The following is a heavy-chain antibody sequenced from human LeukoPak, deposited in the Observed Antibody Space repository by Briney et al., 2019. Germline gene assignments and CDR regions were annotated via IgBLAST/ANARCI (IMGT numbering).Heavy chain of an antibody. Sequence: SVKVSCKASGGTFSSYAISWVRQAPGQGLEWMGGIIPIFGTANYAQKFQGRVTITADESTSTTYMELSSLRSEDTAVYYCARVESYYYDSSGYYRWFDPWGQGTLVTVSS. V-gene: IGHV1-69*13. J-gene: IGHJ5*02. CDR1: GGTFSSYA. D-gene: IGHD3-22*01. CDR3: ARVESYYYDSSGYYRWFDP. CDR2: IIPIFGTA.